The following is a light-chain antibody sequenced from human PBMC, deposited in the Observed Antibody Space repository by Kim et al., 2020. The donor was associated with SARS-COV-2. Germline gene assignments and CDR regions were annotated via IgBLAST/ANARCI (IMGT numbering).Light chain of an antibody. CDR1: QSISTW. CDR2: KAS. J-gene: IGKJ1*01. V-gene: IGKV1-5*03. CDR3: QHYGSYST. Sequence: DIQMTQSPSTLAASVGDRVTITCLASQSISTWLAWYQQKPGKAPNLLIYKASSLQSGVPSRFSGSGSGTEFTLTISSLQPEDFATYYCQHYGSYSTFGQGTKVDIK.